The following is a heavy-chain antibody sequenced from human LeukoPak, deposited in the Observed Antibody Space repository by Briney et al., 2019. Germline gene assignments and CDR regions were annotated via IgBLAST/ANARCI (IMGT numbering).Heavy chain of an antibody. CDR3: ARAKPYYYDSSGHRGAFDI. CDR1: GFTVSSNY. Sequence: GGSLRLSCAASGFTVSSNYMSWVRQAPGKGLEWVSVIYSGGSTYYADSVKGRFTISRHNSKNTLYLQMNSLGAEDTVVYYCARAKPYYYDSSGHRGAFDIWGQGTMVTVSS. J-gene: IGHJ3*02. D-gene: IGHD3-22*01. CDR2: IYSGGST. V-gene: IGHV3-53*04.